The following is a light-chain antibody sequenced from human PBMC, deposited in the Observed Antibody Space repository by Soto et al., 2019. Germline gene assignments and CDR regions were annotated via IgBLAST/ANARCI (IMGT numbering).Light chain of an antibody. CDR3: QQYGSSRPIT. J-gene: IGKJ5*01. V-gene: IGKV3-20*01. CDR2: AAS. CDR1: QSVNNNY. Sequence: ILLTQSPGTLSLSPGERATLSCRAGQSVNNNYLAWYQQTPGEATRLLIYAASGRANGIPDRFSGSGSGTDFTLTLSRLEPEDFAVYYCQQYGSSRPITFGQGTRLDIK.